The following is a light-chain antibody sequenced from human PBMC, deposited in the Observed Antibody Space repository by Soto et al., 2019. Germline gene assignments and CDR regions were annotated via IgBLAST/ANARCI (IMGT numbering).Light chain of an antibody. CDR1: QSLSSN. CDR2: GAS. V-gene: IGKV3-15*01. J-gene: IGKJ4*01. CDR3: QQYNDWTRRLT. Sequence: EIVMTQSPATLSVSPGERATLSCRASQSLSSNLAWYQQKPGQAPRLLIYGASTRATGIPARFSGSGSGTEFTLPISSLQSEDFAVYYCQQYNDWTRRLTFGGGTKVEIK.